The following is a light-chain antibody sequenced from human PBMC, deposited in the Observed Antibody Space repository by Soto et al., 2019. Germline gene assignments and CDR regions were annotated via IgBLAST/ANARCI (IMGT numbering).Light chain of an antibody. CDR3: QQGGNWPLT. Sequence: DIQMTQSPSTLSASVGDRVTITCRASQSISSWLAWYQQKPGKAPKLLIYDASSLESGVPSRFSGSGSGTEFTLTISSLEPEDFAVYYCQQGGNWPLTFGQGTRLEIK. J-gene: IGKJ5*01. CDR2: DAS. V-gene: IGKV1-5*01. CDR1: QSISSW.